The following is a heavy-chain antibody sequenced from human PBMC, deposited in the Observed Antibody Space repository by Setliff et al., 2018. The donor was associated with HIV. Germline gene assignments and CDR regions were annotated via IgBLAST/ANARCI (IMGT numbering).Heavy chain of an antibody. CDR3: ASLEGLEKTRGEESDS. V-gene: IGHV1-2*02. CDR2: INPDNGRT. CDR1: GYIFTGYY. Sequence: ASVKVSCKASGYIFTGYYMHWVRRAPGQGFEWMGWINPDNGRTQYAQKFQGRLTITTDESTSTAYMELSSLTSEDTAIYYCASLEGLEKTRGEESDSWGQGTPVTVS. D-gene: IGHD3-3*01. J-gene: IGHJ4*02.